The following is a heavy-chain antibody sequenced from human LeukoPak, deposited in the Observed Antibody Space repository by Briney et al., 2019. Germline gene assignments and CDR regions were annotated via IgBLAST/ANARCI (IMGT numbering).Heavy chain of an antibody. CDR2: MNPNSGNT. CDR1: GYTFTSYD. V-gene: IGHV1-8*01. Sequence: ASVKVSCKASGYTFTSYDINWVRQATGQGLEWMGRMNPNSGNTGYAQKFQGRVTITRNTSISTVYMELSSLRSEDTAVYYCARVPGVVPVYYFDYWGQGTLVTVSS. D-gene: IGHD2-15*01. CDR3: ARVPGVVPVYYFDY. J-gene: IGHJ4*02.